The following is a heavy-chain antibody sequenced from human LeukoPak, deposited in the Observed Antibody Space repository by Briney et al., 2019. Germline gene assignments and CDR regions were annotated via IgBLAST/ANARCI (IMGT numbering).Heavy chain of an antibody. CDR3: ARGSGSYSVAFDI. CDR1: GYSFTSYW. J-gene: IGHJ3*02. D-gene: IGHD1-26*01. CDR2: IYPGDSDT. V-gene: IGHV5-51*01. Sequence: GESLKISCKGSGYSFTSYWIGWVRQMPGKGLEWMGIIYPGDSDTRYSPSSQGQVTISADKSLTPAYLQGGSLKATDRAMVYGARGSGSYSVAFDIWGQGTMVTVSS.